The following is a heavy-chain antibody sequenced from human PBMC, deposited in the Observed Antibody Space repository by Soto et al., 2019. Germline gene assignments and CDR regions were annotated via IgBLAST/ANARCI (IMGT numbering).Heavy chain of an antibody. CDR3: ARDRSSSPLYGMDV. Sequence: KPWETLSLTCTVSGGSISSGDYYWSWIRQPPGKGLEWIGYIYYSGSTYYNPSLKSRVTISVDTSKNQFSLKLSSVTAADTAVYYCARDRSSSPLYGMDVWGQGTTVTVSS. D-gene: IGHD6-13*01. V-gene: IGHV4-30-4*01. CDR1: GGSISSGDYY. CDR2: IYYSGST. J-gene: IGHJ6*02.